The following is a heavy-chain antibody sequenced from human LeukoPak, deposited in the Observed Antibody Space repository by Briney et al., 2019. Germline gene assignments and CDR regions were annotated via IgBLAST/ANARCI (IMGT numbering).Heavy chain of an antibody. CDR2: SRNRAKSYTT. Sequence: GGSLRLSCAVSGFTFSDHYMDWVRQAPGKGLEWVRRSRNRAKSYTTDYAASVKGRFTISRDDSKSTLYLQMNSLETEDTAVYYCSRDATGDHWGQGTLVSVSS. J-gene: IGHJ4*02. CDR1: GFTFSDHY. V-gene: IGHV3-72*01. CDR3: SRDATGDH.